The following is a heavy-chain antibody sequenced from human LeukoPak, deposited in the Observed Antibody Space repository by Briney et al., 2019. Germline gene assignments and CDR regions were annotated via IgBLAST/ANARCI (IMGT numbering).Heavy chain of an antibody. D-gene: IGHD3-22*01. CDR2: ISYDGSNK. CDR3: ARASPSYDSSGYFDY. V-gene: IGHV3-30-3*01. Sequence: GGSLRLSCAASGFTFSSYAMHWVRQAPGKGLEWVAVISYDGSNKYYADSEKGRFTISRDNSKNTLYLQMNSLRAEDTAVYYCARASPSYDSSGYFDYWGQGTLVTVSS. CDR1: GFTFSSYA. J-gene: IGHJ4*02.